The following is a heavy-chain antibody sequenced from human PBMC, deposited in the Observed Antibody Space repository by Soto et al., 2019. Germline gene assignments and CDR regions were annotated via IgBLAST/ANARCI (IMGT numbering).Heavy chain of an antibody. CDR3: ARGLVATIRRYYYYGMDV. V-gene: IGHV4-4*07. CDR2: IYTSGST. Sequence: QVQLQESGPGLVKPSETLSLTCTVSGGSISSYYWSWIRQPAGKGLEWIGRIYTSGSTNYNPSLKSRVTMSVDTSKNQFSLKLSSVTAADTAVYYCARGLVATIRRYYYYGMDVWGQGTTVTVSS. D-gene: IGHD5-12*01. J-gene: IGHJ6*02. CDR1: GGSISSYY.